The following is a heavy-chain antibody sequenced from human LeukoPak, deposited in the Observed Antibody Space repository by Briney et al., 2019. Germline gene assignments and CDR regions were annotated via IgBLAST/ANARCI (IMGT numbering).Heavy chain of an antibody. J-gene: IGHJ6*02. CDR3: ARDQGGYNYYYGRDV. CDR2: ISGLSGSGGVT. D-gene: IGHD6-25*01. CDR1: GLTFSSYA. V-gene: IGHV3-23*01. Sequence: RGSLRLSCAASGLTFSSYAMRWVRHAPVKGREWVSAISGLSGSGGVTYYADSAQGRLTISRDNSKNTLYLQMSSLRAEGTAVYYCARDQGGYNYYYGRDVWGQGPTVTVSS.